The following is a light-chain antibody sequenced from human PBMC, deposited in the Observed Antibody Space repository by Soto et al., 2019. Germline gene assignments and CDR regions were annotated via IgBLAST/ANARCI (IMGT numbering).Light chain of an antibody. J-gene: IGLJ1*01. Sequence: QSALTQPASVSASPGQSITISCTGTSSDVGANNYVSWYQRHPGKAPKLMIYEVSNWPSGVSTRFSGSKSGNTASLTISGLQAEDEADYFCCSYTSISTFVFGTGTKVTVL. CDR1: SSDVGANNY. CDR3: CSYTSISTFV. CDR2: EVS. V-gene: IGLV2-14*01.